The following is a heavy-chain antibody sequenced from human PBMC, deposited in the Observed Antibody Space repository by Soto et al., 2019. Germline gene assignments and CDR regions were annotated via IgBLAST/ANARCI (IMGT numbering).Heavy chain of an antibody. Sequence: EVHLVDSGGDVVQRGGSLKLSCAASEFTFSGSYLHWVRQASGRGLEWVGHIRGRADSYATSYAASVNGRFTISRDDSKNTAYLQMNSLTTEDTAVYYCAIRDYWGQGTLVTVSS. CDR3: AIRDY. CDR1: EFTFSGSY. CDR2: IRGRADSYAT. J-gene: IGHJ4*02. V-gene: IGHV3-73*01.